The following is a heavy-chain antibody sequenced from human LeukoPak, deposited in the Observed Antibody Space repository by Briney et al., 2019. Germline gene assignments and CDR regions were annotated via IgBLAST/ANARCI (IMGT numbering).Heavy chain of an antibody. D-gene: IGHD3-10*01. CDR1: GFTFSSYA. CDR3: ARDQPITMVRGVIPNYYYYYYGMDV. J-gene: IGHJ6*02. CDR2: ISYDGSNK. Sequence: GGSLRLSCAASGFTFSSYAMHWVRQAPGKGLEWVAVISYDGSNKYYADSVKGRFTISRDNSKNTLYLQMNSLRAEDTAVYYCARDQPITMVRGVIPNYYYYYYGMDVWGQGTTVTVSS. V-gene: IGHV3-30-3*01.